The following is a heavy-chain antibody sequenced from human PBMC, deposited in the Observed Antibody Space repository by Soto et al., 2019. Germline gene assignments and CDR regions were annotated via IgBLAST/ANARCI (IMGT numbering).Heavy chain of an antibody. CDR1: GFTFSSYA. J-gene: IGHJ6*02. D-gene: IGHD1-1*01. Sequence: QPGGSLRLSCAASGFTFSSYAMYWVRQAPGKGLEWVAVISYDGSNKYYADSVKGRFTISRDNSKNTLYLQMNSLRAEDTAVYYCARDGRPTSYYYYGMDVWGQGTTVTVSS. V-gene: IGHV3-30-3*01. CDR3: ARDGRPTSYYYYGMDV. CDR2: ISYDGSNK.